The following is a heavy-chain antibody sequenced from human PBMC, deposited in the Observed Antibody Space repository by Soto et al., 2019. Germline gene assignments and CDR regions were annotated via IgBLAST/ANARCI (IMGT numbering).Heavy chain of an antibody. CDR3: AREDYYYGMDV. V-gene: IGHV3-53*01. Sequence: GGSLRLSCAASGFTVSSNYMSWVRQAPGKGLEWVSVIYSGGSTYYADSVKGRFTISRDNSKNTLYLQMNSLRAEDTAVYYCAREDYYYGMDVWGQGTTVTVSS. CDR2: IYSGGST. J-gene: IGHJ6*02. CDR1: GFTVSSNY.